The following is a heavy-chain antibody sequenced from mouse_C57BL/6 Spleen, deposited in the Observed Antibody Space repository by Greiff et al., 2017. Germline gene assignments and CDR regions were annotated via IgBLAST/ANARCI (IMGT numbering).Heavy chain of an antibody. J-gene: IGHJ4*01. D-gene: IGHD1-2*01. Sequence: EVQLVESGGGLVKPGGSLKLSCAASGFTFSDYGMHWVRQAPEKGLEWVAYISSGSSTIYYADTVKGRFTISRDNAKNTLFLQMTSLRSEDTAMYYCARHGYHYAMDYWGQGTSVTVSS. CDR2: ISSGSSTI. V-gene: IGHV5-17*01. CDR1: GFTFSDYG. CDR3: ARHGYHYAMDY.